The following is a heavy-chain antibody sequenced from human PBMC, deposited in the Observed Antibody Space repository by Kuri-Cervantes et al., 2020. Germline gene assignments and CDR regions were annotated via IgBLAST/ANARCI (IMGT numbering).Heavy chain of an antibody. CDR2: INHSGST. CDR1: GGSFSGYY. V-gene: IGHV4-34*01. J-gene: IGHJ4*02. Sequence: SETLSLTFAVYGGSFSGYYWSWIRQPPGKGLEWIGEINHSGSTNYNPSLKSRVTISVDTSKNQFSLKLSSVTAADTAVYYCARAPWLGATTPPDYWGQGTLVTVSS. D-gene: IGHD1-26*01. CDR3: ARAPWLGATTPPDY.